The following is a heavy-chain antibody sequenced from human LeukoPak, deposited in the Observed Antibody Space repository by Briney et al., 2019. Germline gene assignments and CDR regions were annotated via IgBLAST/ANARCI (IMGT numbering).Heavy chain of an antibody. CDR2: INAGNGNT. CDR3: ARIGITTVRGVMNWFDP. D-gene: IGHD3-10*01. CDR1: GYTFTSYA. J-gene: IGHJ5*02. V-gene: IGHV1-3*01. Sequence: GASVKVSCKASGYTFTSYAMHWVRQAPGQRLEWMGWINAGNGNTKYSQKFQGRVTITRDTSASTAYMELSSLRSEDTAVYYCARIGITTVRGVMNWFDPWGQGTLVTVSS.